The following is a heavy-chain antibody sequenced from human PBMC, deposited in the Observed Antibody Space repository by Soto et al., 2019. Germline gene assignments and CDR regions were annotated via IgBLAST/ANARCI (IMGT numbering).Heavy chain of an antibody. CDR1: GGSISSGGYY. J-gene: IGHJ4*02. CDR2: IYYSGST. V-gene: IGHV4-31*03. D-gene: IGHD3-16*02. Sequence: QVQLQESGPGLVKPSQTLSLTCTVSGGSISSGGYYWSWIRQHPGKGLEWIGYIYYSGSTYYNPSLKSRVTTAVATSKNQFSLKLSSVTAADTAVYYCARDSLDYVWGSYRLFDYWGQGTLVTVSS. CDR3: ARDSLDYVWGSYRLFDY.